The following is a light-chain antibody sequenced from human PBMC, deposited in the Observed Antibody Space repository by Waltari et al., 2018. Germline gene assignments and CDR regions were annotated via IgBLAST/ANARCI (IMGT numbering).Light chain of an antibody. CDR3: QALGSNRWV. CDR2: EDI. J-gene: IGLJ3*02. CDR1: ILGNKY. V-gene: IGLV3-1*01. Sequence: SYELTQPPSVSVSPGQTASITCSGDILGNKYASWYQHKPGQSPLLVIYEDIKRPSGIPERVSGSKSGNTATLTISGTQSMDDADYYCQALGSNRWVFGGGTKLTVL.